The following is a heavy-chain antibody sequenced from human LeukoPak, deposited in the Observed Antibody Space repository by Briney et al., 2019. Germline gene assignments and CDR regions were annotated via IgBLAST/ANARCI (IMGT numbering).Heavy chain of an antibody. CDR1: GGTFSSYA. J-gene: IGHJ3*02. D-gene: IGHD4-17*01. CDR3: ARDNEGDYGDYYAFDI. CDR2: IIPIFGTA. Sequence: SVKVSCKASGGTFSSYAISWVRQAPGQGLEWMGRIIPIFGTANYAQKFQGRVTITTDESTSTAYMELSSLRPEDTAVYYCARDNEGDYGDYYAFDIWGQGTMVTVSS. V-gene: IGHV1-69*05.